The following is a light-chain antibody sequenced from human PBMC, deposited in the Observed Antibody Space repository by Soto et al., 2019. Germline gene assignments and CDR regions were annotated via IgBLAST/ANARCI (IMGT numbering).Light chain of an antibody. V-gene: IGKV1-27*01. CDR2: AAS. J-gene: IGKJ5*01. CDR3: QKYDSFPVT. CDR1: QNIRTY. Sequence: DIQITHSPRFRSASVGDRVTITCRASQNIRTYLTWYQQKPGKGPTVLIYAASTLQRGVPSRFSGSTTGTDFTLTITSLQPEDIATYYCQKYDSFPVTFGQGTRLEIK.